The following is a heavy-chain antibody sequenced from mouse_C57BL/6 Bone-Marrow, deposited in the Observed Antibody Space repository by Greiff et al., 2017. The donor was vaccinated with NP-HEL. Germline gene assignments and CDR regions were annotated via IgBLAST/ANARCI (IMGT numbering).Heavy chain of an antibody. J-gene: IGHJ2*01. Sequence: EVQLQQSGPELVKPGASVKMSCKASGYTFTDYNMHWVKQSHGKSLEWIGYINPNNGGTSYNQKFKGKATLTVNKSSSTAYMELRSLTSEDSAVYYCARSYYDYDKGDYWGQGTTLTVSS. V-gene: IGHV1-22*01. D-gene: IGHD2-4*01. CDR1: GYTFTDYN. CDR2: INPNNGGT. CDR3: ARSYYDYDKGDY.